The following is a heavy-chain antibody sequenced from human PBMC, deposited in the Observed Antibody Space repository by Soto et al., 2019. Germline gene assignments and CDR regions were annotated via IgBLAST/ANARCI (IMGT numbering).Heavy chain of an antibody. D-gene: IGHD3-3*01. V-gene: IGHV1-69*13. J-gene: IGHJ4*02. CDR3: ATRQYDFWSGYYGAYFDY. CDR1: GCTFSSYY. Sequence: SVKVSCRASGCTFSSYYISWVRQSPGQGLERMRGIFPILATATYGQKFQGSVTIIADEPTSTAYRELSSLSYEDTAVYYCATRQYDFWSGYYGAYFDYRGQGTLVTVSS. CDR2: IFPILATA.